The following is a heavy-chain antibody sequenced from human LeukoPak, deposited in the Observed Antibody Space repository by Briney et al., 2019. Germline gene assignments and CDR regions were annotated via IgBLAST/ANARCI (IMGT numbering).Heavy chain of an antibody. Sequence: GASVKVSCKASGGTFSSYAISWVRQAPGQGLEWMGRIIPIFGIANYAQKSQGRVTITADKSTSTAYMELSSLRSEDTAVYCCTVAGTGMLDYWGQGTLVTVSS. D-gene: IGHD6-19*01. CDR2: IIPIFGIA. V-gene: IGHV1-69*04. J-gene: IGHJ4*02. CDR3: TVAGTGMLDY. CDR1: GGTFSSYA.